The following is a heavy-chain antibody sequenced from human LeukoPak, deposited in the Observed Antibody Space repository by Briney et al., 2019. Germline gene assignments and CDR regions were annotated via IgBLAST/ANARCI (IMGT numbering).Heavy chain of an antibody. CDR3: AKGDYDSSGYYYQRTDVDY. Sequence: GGSLRLSCAASGFTFSSYAMSWVRQAPGKGLEWVSAISGSGGSTYYADSVKGRFTISRDNSKNTLYLQMNSLRAEDTAVYYCAKGDYDSSGYYYQRTDVDYWGQGTLVTVSS. V-gene: IGHV3-23*01. D-gene: IGHD3-22*01. J-gene: IGHJ4*02. CDR1: GFTFSSYA. CDR2: ISGSGGST.